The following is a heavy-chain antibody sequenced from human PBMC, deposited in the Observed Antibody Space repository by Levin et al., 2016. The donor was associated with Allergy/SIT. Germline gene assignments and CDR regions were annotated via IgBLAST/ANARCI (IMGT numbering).Heavy chain of an antibody. Sequence: SVKVSCKASGGTFRNYGINWVRQAPGQGLEWMGGFIPIFSTANYAQKFQGRLTITADESTSTAYMELRSLRSDDTAVYYCARMASGVLRTKGGMDVWGQRDRGQCLL. J-gene: IGHJ6*02. CDR2: FIPIFSTA. D-gene: IGHD1/OR15-1a*01. V-gene: IGHV1-69*13. CDR1: GGTFRNYG. CDR3: ARMASGVLRTKGGMDV.